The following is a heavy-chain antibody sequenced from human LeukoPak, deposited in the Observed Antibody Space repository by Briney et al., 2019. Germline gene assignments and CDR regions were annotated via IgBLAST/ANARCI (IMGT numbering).Heavy chain of an antibody. CDR2: IKQVGGEK. CDR1: GFTFTSYW. V-gene: IGHV3-7*01. J-gene: IGHJ4*02. D-gene: IGHD3-3*01. CDR3: ARSPRADFWSGYSAYYFDY. Sequence: GGSLRLSCAPSGFTFTSYWMSWVRHAPGEGRGWVANIKQVGGEKYYVDSVKGRFTISRDNAKNSLYLQMKSLRAEDTAVYYCARSPRADFWSGYSAYYFDYWGQGTLVTVSS.